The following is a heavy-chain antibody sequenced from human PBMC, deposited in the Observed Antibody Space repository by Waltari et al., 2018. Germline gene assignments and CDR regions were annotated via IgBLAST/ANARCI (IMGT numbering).Heavy chain of an antibody. CDR2: ISSSSSTV. V-gene: IGHV3-48*01. J-gene: IGHJ4*02. CDR3: ASEYYTHFDY. CDR1: GFNFSSYS. Sequence: EVHLVQSGGGLVQPGGSLRLSCAASGFNFSSYSMDWFRQAPGKGLEWVSYISSSSSTVYYADSVKGRFTISRDNAKNSLYLQMNSLRAEDTAVYYCASEYYTHFDYWGQGTLVTVSS. D-gene: IGHD3-10*01.